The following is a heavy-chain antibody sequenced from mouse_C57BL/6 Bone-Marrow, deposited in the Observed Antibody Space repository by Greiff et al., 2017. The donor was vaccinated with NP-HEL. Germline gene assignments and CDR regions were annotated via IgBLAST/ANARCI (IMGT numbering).Heavy chain of an antibody. J-gene: IGHJ4*01. Sequence: VQLQESGAELVRPGTSVKVSCKASGYAFTNYLIEWVKQRPGQGLEWIGVINPGSGGTNYNEKFKGKATLTADKSSSTAYMQLSSLTSEDSAVYFCARGLLRWMDDWGQGTSVTVSS. D-gene: IGHD1-1*01. CDR2: INPGSGGT. CDR3: ARGLLRWMDD. V-gene: IGHV1-54*01. CDR1: GYAFTNYL.